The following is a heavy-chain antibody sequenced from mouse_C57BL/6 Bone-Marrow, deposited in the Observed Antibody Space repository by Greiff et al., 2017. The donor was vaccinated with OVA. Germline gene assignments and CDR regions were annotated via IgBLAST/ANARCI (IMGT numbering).Heavy chain of an antibody. CDR1: GYTFTSSW. CDR2: IDPSDSYT. CDR3: ARAHY. V-gene: IGHV1-59*01. Sequence: VQLQQPGAELVRPGTSVRLSCKASGYTFTSSWMHWVKQRPGQGLEWIGVIDPSDSYTNYNQKFKGKATLTVDTSSSTAYMQLSSLTSEDSAVYYCARAHYWGQGTTLTVSS. J-gene: IGHJ2*01.